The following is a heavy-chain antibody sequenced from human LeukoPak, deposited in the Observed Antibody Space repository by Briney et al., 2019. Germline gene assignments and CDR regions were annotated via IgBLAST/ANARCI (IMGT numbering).Heavy chain of an antibody. J-gene: IGHJ4*02. CDR2: MTPNSGNT. Sequence: ASVKLSCKASGYTFTSYDINWVRQAAGQGLEWMGFMTPNSGNTGYAQKLQGRVTTTRNNSISTAYMELSSLRSEDTAVYYCARFRYDYGDGPDYWGQGTLVTVSS. D-gene: IGHD4/OR15-4a*01. CDR1: GYTFTSYD. V-gene: IGHV1-8*01. CDR3: ARFRYDYGDGPDY.